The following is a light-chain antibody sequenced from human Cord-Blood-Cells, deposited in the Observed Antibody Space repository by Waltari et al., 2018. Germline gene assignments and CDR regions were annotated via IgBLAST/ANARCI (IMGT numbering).Light chain of an antibody. Sequence: QSALTPPRSVSGSAGQSVTISCTGTSSDVCGYNYVPWYQQHPGKVPKLMIYEVSKRPSGVPARFSGSKSGNTASLTISGLQAEDDADYSCCSYAGSYTWVFGGGTRLTVL. CDR2: EVS. V-gene: IGLV2-11*02. CDR3: CSYAGSYTWV. CDR1: SSDVCGYNY. J-gene: IGLJ3*02.